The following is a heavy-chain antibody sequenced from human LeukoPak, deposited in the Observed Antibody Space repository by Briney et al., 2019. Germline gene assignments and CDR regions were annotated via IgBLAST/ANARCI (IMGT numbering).Heavy chain of an antibody. J-gene: IGHJ4*02. D-gene: IGHD6-13*01. CDR2: IIPIFGTA. CDR3: ALDPGQLAFSRGSYYFDY. Sequence: SVKVSCKASGGTFSSYAISWVRQAPGQGLEWMGGIIPIFGTANYAQKFQGRVTITTDESTSTAYMEPSSLRSEDTAVYYCALDPGQLAFSRGSYYFDYWGQGTLVTVSS. V-gene: IGHV1-69*05. CDR1: GGTFSSYA.